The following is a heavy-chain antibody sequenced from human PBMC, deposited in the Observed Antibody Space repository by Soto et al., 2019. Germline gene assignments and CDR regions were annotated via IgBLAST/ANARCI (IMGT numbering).Heavy chain of an antibody. D-gene: IGHD3-16*01. CDR3: ANQSDYVWGTYGDY. V-gene: IGHV3-30*18. Sequence: QVQLVESGGGVVQPGRSLKLSCEGSGFTFSSYGIHWVRQAPGKGLEWVAVVSYDGSKKYYADSVKGRFTISRDNSKNTMYLQINSLRAEDTAVSYCANQSDYVWGTYGDYWCQGALVTVSS. CDR2: VSYDGSKK. CDR1: GFTFSSYG. J-gene: IGHJ4*02.